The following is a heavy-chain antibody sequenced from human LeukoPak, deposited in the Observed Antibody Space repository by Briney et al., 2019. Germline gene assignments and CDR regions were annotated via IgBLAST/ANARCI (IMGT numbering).Heavy chain of an antibody. J-gene: IGHJ4*02. CDR2: MSPNSGDT. D-gene: IGHD7-27*01. CDR3: ARGPPNWGYDY. V-gene: IGHV1-8*01. Sequence: ASVKVSCKASGYTFTSCDFNWVRQATGQRPEWMGWMSPNSGDTSYAQKFQDRVTMTRNTSISTAYMELSSLRSDDTAVYYCARGPPNWGYDYWGPGTLVTVSS. CDR1: GYTFTSCD.